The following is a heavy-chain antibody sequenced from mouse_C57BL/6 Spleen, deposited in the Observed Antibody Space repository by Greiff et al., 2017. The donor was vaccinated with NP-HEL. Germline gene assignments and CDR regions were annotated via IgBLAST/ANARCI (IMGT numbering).Heavy chain of an antibody. Sequence: QVQLQQPGTELVKPGASVKLSCKASGYTFTSYWMHWVKQRPGQGLEWIGNINPSNGGTNYTEKFKSKATLTVDKSSSTAYMPLSSLESEDVEVYYRARTGGYDVTGFGCWGQGTLVTVSA. CDR2: INPSNGGT. CDR3: ARTGGYDVTGFGC. CDR1: GYTFTSYW. D-gene: IGHD2-2*01. J-gene: IGHJ3*01. V-gene: IGHV1-53*01.